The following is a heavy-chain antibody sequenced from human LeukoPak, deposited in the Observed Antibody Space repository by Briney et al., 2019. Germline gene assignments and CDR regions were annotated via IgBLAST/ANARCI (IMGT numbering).Heavy chain of an antibody. CDR3: ARAYSPYYDFWTGLCDY. D-gene: IGHD3-3*01. Sequence: SVKVSCKASGGTFSSYAISWVRQAPGQEREWMGGISPIIGTAQYAQKFQSRVTITADESTSTAYMELSRLRSDDTAVYYSARAYSPYYDFWTGLCDYWGEGTLVTVSS. CDR2: ISPIIGTA. CDR1: GGTFSSYA. J-gene: IGHJ4*02. V-gene: IGHV1-69*01.